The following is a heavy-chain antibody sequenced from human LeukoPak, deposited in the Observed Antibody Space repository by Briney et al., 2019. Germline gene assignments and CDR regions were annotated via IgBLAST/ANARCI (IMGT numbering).Heavy chain of an antibody. Sequence: SGGSLRLSCAASGFTFSSYAMSWVRQAPGKGLEWVSAISGSGGSTYYADSVKGRFTISRDNSKNTLYLQMNSLRAEDTAVYYCATREQSYCSGGSCYSQQRSDFKHWARAPWSPSPQ. J-gene: IGHJ1*01. V-gene: IGHV3-23*01. CDR3: ATREQSYCSGGSCYSQQRSDFKH. D-gene: IGHD2-15*01. CDR2: ISGSGGST. CDR1: GFTFSSYA.